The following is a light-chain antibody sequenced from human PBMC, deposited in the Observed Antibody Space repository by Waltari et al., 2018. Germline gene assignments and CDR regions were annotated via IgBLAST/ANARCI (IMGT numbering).Light chain of an antibody. Sequence: DIQMTQSPSTLSASVGDRVNITCRASQSFSSSLAWYQQKPGKAPKLLIYEASSLESGVPSRFSGSGSGTEFTLTISSLQPADFATYYCHQYYTYPRTFGQGTKVEVK. J-gene: IGKJ1*01. CDR2: EAS. CDR3: HQYYTYPRT. CDR1: QSFSSS. V-gene: IGKV1-5*03.